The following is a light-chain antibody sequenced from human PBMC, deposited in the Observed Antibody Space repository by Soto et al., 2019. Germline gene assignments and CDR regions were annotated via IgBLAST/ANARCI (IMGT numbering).Light chain of an antibody. CDR2: DVT. J-gene: IGLJ2*01. V-gene: IGLV2-14*03. CDR3: SSYARSNTLL. Sequence: QSVLTQPASVSGSPGQSITISCTGTSSDVGGYNFVSWYQQYPVKAPKLMIYDVTNRPSGVSNRFSGSKSGNTASLTISGLQAEDEADYYCSSYARSNTLLFGGGTKLTVL. CDR1: SSDVGGYNF.